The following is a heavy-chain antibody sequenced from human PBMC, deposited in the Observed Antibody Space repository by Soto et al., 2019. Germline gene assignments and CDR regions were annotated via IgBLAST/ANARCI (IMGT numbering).Heavy chain of an antibody. D-gene: IGHD6-13*01. CDR2: IIPIFGTA. CDR3: ARNPREQQLPYYYYYGMDV. Sequence: QVQLVQSGAEVQKPGSSVKVSCKASGGTFSSYAISWVRQAPGQGLEWMGGIIPIFGTANYAQKFQGRVTITADESTSTAYMELSSLRSEDTAVYYCARNPREQQLPYYYYYGMDVWGQGTTVTVSS. CDR1: GGTFSSYA. V-gene: IGHV1-69*01. J-gene: IGHJ6*02.